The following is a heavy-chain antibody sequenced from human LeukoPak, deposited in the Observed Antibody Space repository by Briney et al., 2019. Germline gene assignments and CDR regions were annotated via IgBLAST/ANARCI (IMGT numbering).Heavy chain of an antibody. V-gene: IGHV4-61*02. J-gene: IGHJ5*02. Sequence: PSETLSLTCTVSGGSISSDTYLWSWIRQPAGKGLEWIGRISSSGRTDYNPSLKSRVTISVDTTTNQLSMMLGSVTAADTAVYYCAKGAGPPWFDPWGQGTLVTVSS. CDR1: GGSISSDTYL. CDR3: AKGAGPPWFDP. CDR2: ISSSGRT. D-gene: IGHD6-19*01.